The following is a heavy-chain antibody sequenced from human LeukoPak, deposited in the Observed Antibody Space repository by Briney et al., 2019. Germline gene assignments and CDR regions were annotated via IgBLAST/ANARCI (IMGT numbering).Heavy chain of an antibody. CDR1: GFTFSSSA. CDR3: ARDSGPYYPIFDC. V-gene: IGHV3-23*01. Sequence: GGSLRLSCAASGFTFSSSAMSWVRQAPGKGLQWVSAIRGSGGSTYYADSVKGRFTISRDNSKNTLYLQMNSLRAEDTAVYYCARDSGPYYPIFDCWRQAALVTVPS. CDR2: IRGSGGST. D-gene: IGHD1-26*01. J-gene: IGHJ4*02.